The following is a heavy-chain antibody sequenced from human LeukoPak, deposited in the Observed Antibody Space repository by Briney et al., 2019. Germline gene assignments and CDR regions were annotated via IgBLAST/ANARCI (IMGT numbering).Heavy chain of an antibody. D-gene: IGHD3-10*01. V-gene: IGHV4-59*12. CDR3: ARTVVRGVIRYYFDY. CDR2: IHYRERT. J-gene: IGHJ4*02. CDR1: GVSISSYY. Sequence: SETLSLTCTISGVSISSYYWSWIRQPPGRGLEWIGYIHYRERTNYNPSLKSRVTISVDTSKTQFSLKLTSVTAADTAVYYCARTVVRGVIRYYFDYWGQGTLVTAAS.